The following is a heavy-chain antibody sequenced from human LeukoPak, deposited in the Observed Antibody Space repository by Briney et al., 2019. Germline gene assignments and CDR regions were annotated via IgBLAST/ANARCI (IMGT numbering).Heavy chain of an antibody. D-gene: IGHD6-19*01. CDR3: AKLIAVAGTGYY. CDR2: ISGSGGST. Sequence: GGSLRLSCAASGFTFSSYAMSWVRQAPGKGLEWVSAISGSGGSTYYADSVKGRFTISRDNSKNTLYLQLNSLRAEDTAVYYCAKLIAVAGTGYYWGQGTLVTVSS. J-gene: IGHJ4*02. V-gene: IGHV3-23*01. CDR1: GFTFSSYA.